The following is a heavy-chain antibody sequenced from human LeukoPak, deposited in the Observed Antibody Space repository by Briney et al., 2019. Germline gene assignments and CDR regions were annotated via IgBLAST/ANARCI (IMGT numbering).Heavy chain of an antibody. J-gene: IGHJ4*02. V-gene: IGHV4-34*01. Sequence: SETLSLTCAVYGGSLSGYYWIWIRQPPGKGLEWIGEINHSGSTNYNPSLKSRVTMSVDTSKNQFSLKLSSVTAADTAVYYCARGRYSYGGLDYWGQGTLVTVSS. D-gene: IGHD5-18*01. CDR3: ARGRYSYGGLDY. CDR1: GGSLSGYY. CDR2: INHSGST.